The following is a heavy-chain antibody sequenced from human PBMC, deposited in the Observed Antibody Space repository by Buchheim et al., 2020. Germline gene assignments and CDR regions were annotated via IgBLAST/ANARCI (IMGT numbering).Heavy chain of an antibody. D-gene: IGHD3-3*01. CDR3: ARAIFHYDFWSGYNYYYYYMDV. J-gene: IGHJ6*03. V-gene: IGHV3-11*05. CDR2: ISSSSSYT. CDR1: GFTFSDYY. Sequence: QVQLVESGGGLVKPGGSLRLSCAASGFTFSDYYMSWIRQAPGKGLEWVSYISSSSSYTNYADSVKGRFTISRDNAKNSLYLQMNSLRAEDTAVYYCARAIFHYDFWSGYNYYYYYMDVWGKGTT.